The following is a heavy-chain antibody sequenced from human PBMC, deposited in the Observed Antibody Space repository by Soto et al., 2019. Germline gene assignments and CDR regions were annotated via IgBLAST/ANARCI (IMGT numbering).Heavy chain of an antibody. J-gene: IGHJ4*02. CDR3: ARGASYDLWSGYYWFDY. CDR2: IYYSGST. CDR1: GGSISSYY. D-gene: IGHD3-3*01. V-gene: IGHV4-59*01. Sequence: SETLSLTCTVSGGSISSYYWSWIRQPPGKGLEWIGYIYYSGSTNYNPSLKSRVTISVDTSKNQFSLKLSSVTAADTAVYYCARGASYDLWSGYYWFDYWGQGTLVTVSS.